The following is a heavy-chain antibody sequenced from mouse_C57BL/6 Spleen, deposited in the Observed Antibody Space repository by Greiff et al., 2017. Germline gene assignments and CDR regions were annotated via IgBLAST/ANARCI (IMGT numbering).Heavy chain of an antibody. Sequence: EVQLKESGPGLVKPSQSLSLTCSVTGYSFTSGYYWNWNRQFPGNQLEWMGYISYDGSNNYNPSLKNRISITRDPSKNQFFLKLNSVTTEDTATYYCARGLRAMDYWGQGTSVTVSS. J-gene: IGHJ4*01. CDR3: ARGLRAMDY. CDR2: ISYDGSN. CDR1: GYSFTSGYY. D-gene: IGHD1-1*01. V-gene: IGHV3-6*01.